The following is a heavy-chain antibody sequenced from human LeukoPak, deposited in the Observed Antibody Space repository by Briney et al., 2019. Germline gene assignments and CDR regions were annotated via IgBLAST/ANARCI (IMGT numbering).Heavy chain of an antibody. V-gene: IGHV1-69*13. CDR3: AREVDYPGGWFDP. CDR1: GCTFSSYA. D-gene: IGHD4-11*01. Sequence: SVKVSCKASGCTFSSYAISWVRQAPGQGLEWMGGIIPIFGTANYAQKFQGRVTITADESTSTAYMELSSLRSEDTAVYYCAREVDYPGGWFDPWGQGTLVTVSS. CDR2: IIPIFGTA. J-gene: IGHJ5*02.